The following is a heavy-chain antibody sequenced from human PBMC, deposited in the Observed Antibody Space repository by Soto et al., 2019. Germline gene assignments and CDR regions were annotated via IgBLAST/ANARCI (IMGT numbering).Heavy chain of an antibody. CDR2: IWYDGSNK. CDR1: GFTFSSYG. CDR3: AMNVAADKEQH. D-gene: IGHD2-15*01. J-gene: IGHJ1*01. Sequence: GGSLRLSCAASGFTFSSYGMHWVRQAPGKGLEWVAVIWYDGSNKYYADSVKGRFTISRDNSKNTLYLQMNSLRAEDTAVYYCAMNVAADKEQHWGQGTLVTVSS. V-gene: IGHV3-33*01.